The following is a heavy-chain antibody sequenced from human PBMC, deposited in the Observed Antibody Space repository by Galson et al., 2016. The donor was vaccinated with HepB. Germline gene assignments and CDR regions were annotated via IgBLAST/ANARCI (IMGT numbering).Heavy chain of an antibody. Sequence: SLRLSCAASGFTFSGHAMHWVRQAPGKGLEWVAGISYDGSHRNDADSAKGRFTISRDNSKNTLFLQMNSLRVEDTAVYYCAWEITSGARTRRFESWGQGTLVTVSS. J-gene: IGHJ4*02. V-gene: IGHV3-30*14. CDR2: ISYDGSHR. CDR3: AWEITSGARTRRFES. CDR1: GFTFSGHA. D-gene: IGHD1-1*01.